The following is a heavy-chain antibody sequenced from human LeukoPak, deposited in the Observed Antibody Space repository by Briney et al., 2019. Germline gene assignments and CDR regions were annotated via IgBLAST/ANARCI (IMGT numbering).Heavy chain of an antibody. CDR2: IYYSGST. J-gene: IGHJ4*02. CDR1: GGSISGYY. Sequence: PSETLSLTCTVSGGSISGYYWSWIRQPPGKGLEYIGYIYYSGSTDYNPSLKSRITISVDTSKNQFSLKLSSVTAADTAVYYCARHYYDSSGHYYFDYWGQGTLVTVSS. D-gene: IGHD3-22*01. V-gene: IGHV4-59*08. CDR3: ARHYYDSSGHYYFDY.